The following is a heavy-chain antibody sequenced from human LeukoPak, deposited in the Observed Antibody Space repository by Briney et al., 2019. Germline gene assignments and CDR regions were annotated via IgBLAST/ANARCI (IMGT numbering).Heavy chain of an antibody. CDR3: ARPLDGSGWDDAFDI. V-gene: IGHV5-10-1*01. CDR2: IDPSDSYT. J-gene: IGHJ3*02. D-gene: IGHD6-19*01. CDR1: GYSFTSYW. Sequence: GESLKISCEGSGYSFTSYWISWVRQMPGKGLEWMGMIDPSDSYTNYSPSFQGHVTISADKSISTAYLQWSSLKASDTAMYYCARPLDGSGWDDAFDIWGQGTMVTVPS.